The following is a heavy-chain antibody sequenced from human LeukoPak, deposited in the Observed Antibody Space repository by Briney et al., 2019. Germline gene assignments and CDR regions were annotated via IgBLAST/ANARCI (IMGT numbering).Heavy chain of an antibody. V-gene: IGHV1-69*01. Sequence: GASVKVSRKASGGTFSSYAISWVRQAPGQGLEWMGGIIPIFGTANYAQKFQGRVTITADESTSTAYMELSSLRSEDTAVYYCARGPYCGGDCLVASRWWGQGTLVTVSS. J-gene: IGHJ4*02. CDR1: GGTFSSYA. CDR3: ARGPYCGGDCLVASRW. CDR2: IIPIFGTA. D-gene: IGHD2-21*02.